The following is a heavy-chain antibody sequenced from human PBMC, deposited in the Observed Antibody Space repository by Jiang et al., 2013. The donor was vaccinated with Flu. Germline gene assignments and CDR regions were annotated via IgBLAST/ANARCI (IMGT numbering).Heavy chain of an antibody. CDR3: ARDGMVRSSSTGVHLFDY. V-gene: IGHV6-1*01. D-gene: IGHD6-6*01. CDR1: GDSVSSNSAA. J-gene: IGHJ4*02. CDR2: TYYRSKWYN. Sequence: SQTLSLTCAISGDSVSSNSAAWNWIRQSPSRGLEWLGRTYYRSKWYNDYAVSVKSRITINPDTSKNQFSLQLNSVTPEDTAVYYCARDGMVRSSSTGVHLFDYWGQGTLVTVSS.